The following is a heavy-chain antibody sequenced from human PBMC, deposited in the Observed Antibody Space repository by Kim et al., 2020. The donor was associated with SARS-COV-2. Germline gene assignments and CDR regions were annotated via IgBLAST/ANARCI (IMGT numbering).Heavy chain of an antibody. CDR2: ISAYNGNT. D-gene: IGHD2-8*02. CDR1: GYTFTSYG. CDR3: ARRYCTGGVCYEFDY. Sequence: ASVKVSCKASGYTFTSYGISWVRQAPGQGLEWMGWISAYNGNTNYAQKLQGRVTMTTDTSTSTAYMELRSLRSDDTAVYYCARRYCTGGVCYEFDYWGQGTLVTVSS. J-gene: IGHJ4*02. V-gene: IGHV1-18*01.